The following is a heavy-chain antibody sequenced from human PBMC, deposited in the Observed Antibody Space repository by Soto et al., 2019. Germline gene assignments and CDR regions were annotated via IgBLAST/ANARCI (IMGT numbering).Heavy chain of an antibody. V-gene: IGHV3-23*01. Sequence: EVQLLESGGGLVQPGGSLRLSCAASGFTFSSYAMSWVRQAPGKGLEWVSAISGSGGSTYCADSVKGRFTISRDNSKNTLYLQMNSLRAEDTAVYYCAKFQTKYSSSWYFGYWGQGTLVTVSS. D-gene: IGHD6-13*01. J-gene: IGHJ4*02. CDR2: ISGSGGST. CDR3: AKFQTKYSSSWYFGY. CDR1: GFTFSSYA.